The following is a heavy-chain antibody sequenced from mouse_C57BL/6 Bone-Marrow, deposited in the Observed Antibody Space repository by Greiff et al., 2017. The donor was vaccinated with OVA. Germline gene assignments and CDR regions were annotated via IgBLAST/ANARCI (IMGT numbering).Heavy chain of an antibody. CDR3: ARRWLPPYYYAMDY. CDR1: GYAFSSSW. Sequence: VMLVESGPELVKPGASVKISCKASGYAFSSSWMNWVKQRPGKGLEWIGRIYPGDGDTNYNGKFKGKATLTADKSSSTAYMQLSSLTSEDSAVYFCARRWLPPYYYAMDYWGQVTSVTVSS. D-gene: IGHD2-3*01. CDR2: IYPGDGDT. J-gene: IGHJ4*01. V-gene: IGHV1-82*01.